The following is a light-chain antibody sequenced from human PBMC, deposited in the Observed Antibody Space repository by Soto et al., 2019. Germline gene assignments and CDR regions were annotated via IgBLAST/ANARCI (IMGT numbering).Light chain of an antibody. J-gene: IGKJ1*01. Sequence: EIVMTQSPATLSVSPGERATLSCRASQSVSSNLAWYQQKPGQAPRLLIYGASTRATGVPARFSGSGSGTDFTLTLSGLQFEDFAVYYCQQYNNWLTFGQGTKVEIK. V-gene: IGKV3-15*01. CDR2: GAS. CDR1: QSVSSN. CDR3: QQYNNWLT.